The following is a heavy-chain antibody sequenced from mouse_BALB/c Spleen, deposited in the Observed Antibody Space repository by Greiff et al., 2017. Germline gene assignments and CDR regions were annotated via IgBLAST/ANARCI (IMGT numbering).Heavy chain of an antibody. CDR2: IRSKSNNYAT. D-gene: IGHD2-4*01. V-gene: IGHV10-1*02. J-gene: IGHJ2*01. CDR3: VRNDYGDY. Sequence: EVQVVESGGGLVQPKGSLKLSCAASGFTFNTYAMNWVRQAPGKGLEWVARIRSKSNNYATYYADSVKDRFTISRDDSQSMLYLQMNNLKTEDTAMYYCVRNDYGDYWGQGTTLTVSS. CDR1: GFTFNTYA.